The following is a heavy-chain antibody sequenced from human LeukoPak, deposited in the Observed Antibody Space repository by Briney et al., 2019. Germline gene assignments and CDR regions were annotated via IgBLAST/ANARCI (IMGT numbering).Heavy chain of an antibody. J-gene: IGHJ4*02. V-gene: IGHV3-23*01. CDR1: GFSFSNYA. D-gene: IGHD3-22*01. Sequence: GGSLRLSCVSSGFSFSNYAMSWVRQAPGKGLEWVSSISGSGGSTHYADSVKGRFTISRDKTKNTLYLQMNSLRAEDTAVYYCAKSAYYGASGYYREYYFDYWGQETLVTVSS. CDR3: AKSAYYGASGYYREYYFDY. CDR2: ISGSGGST.